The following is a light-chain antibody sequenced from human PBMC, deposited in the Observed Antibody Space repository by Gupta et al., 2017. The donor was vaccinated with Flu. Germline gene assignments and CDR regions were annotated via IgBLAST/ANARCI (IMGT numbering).Light chain of an antibody. J-gene: IGKJ5*01. CDR3: LQDDEWPIT. CDR2: GAS. V-gene: IGKV3-15*01. Sequence: VMTQSPATLSVSPGERATLSCRASQSIRRNLAWYHQRPGQAPRLLISGASTRATGIPARFSGSGSGTEFTLTISSLQSEDFAVYYCLQDDEWPITFGQGTRLDIK. CDR1: QSIRRN.